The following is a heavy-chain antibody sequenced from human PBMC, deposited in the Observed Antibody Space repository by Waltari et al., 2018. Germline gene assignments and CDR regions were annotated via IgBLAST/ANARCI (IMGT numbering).Heavy chain of an antibody. CDR3: ATRVVAGSPLYFQH. CDR1: GYTFTSYG. D-gene: IGHD6-19*01. Sequence: QVQLVQPGAEVEKPGASVKVSCKASGYTFTSYGISWVRQAPGQGLEWMGGIIPIFGTANYAQKFQGRVTITTDESTSTAYMELSSLRSEDTAVYYCATRVVAGSPLYFQHWARAPWSPSPQ. J-gene: IGHJ1*01. V-gene: IGHV1-69*05. CDR2: IIPIFGTA.